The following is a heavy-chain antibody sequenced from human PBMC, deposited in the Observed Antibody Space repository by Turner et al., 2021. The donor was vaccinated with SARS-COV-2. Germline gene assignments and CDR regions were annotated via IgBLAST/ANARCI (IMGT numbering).Heavy chain of an antibody. CDR2: FNYSAKT. CDR3: ASDRTYYHDSGSYSNYFDS. D-gene: IGHD3-22*01. CDR1: GGLGRSSNYN. Sequence: QLQVQEAGPGLVKPSETLSLTCSASGGLGRSSNYNWCRIRQSPVKGLEWIGSFNYSAKTDYNPSTKSRLTISVDTSKNQFSLRLNAVTAADTAVYCSASDRTYYHDSGSYSNYFDSWGQGTLVTVSS. J-gene: IGHJ4*02. V-gene: IGHV4-39*01.